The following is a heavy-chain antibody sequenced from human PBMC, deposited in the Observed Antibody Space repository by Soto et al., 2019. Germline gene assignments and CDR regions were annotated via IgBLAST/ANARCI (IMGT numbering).Heavy chain of an antibody. CDR2: IIPIFGTA. CDR1: GGTFSSYA. D-gene: IGHD3-9*01. CDR3: ARDPPLGTGYTGSIGGYFDY. J-gene: IGHJ4*02. V-gene: IGHV1-69*13. Sequence: SVKVPCKASGGTFSSYAISWVRQAPGQGLEWMGGIIPIFGTANYAQKFQGRVTITADESTSTAYMELSSLRSEDTAVYYCARDPPLGTGYTGSIGGYFDYWGQGTPVTVSS.